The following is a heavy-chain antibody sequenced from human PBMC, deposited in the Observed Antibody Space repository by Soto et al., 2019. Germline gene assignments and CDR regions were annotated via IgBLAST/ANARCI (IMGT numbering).Heavy chain of an antibody. D-gene: IGHD6-19*01. Sequence: QVQLVESGGGVVQPGRSLRLSCAASGFTFSSYGMHWVRQAPGKGLEWVAVISYDGSNKYYADSVKGRFTISRDNSKNPLYLQMNSLRAEDTAVYYCAKGGSSGWYWDYYYYGMDVWGQGTTVTVSS. J-gene: IGHJ6*02. V-gene: IGHV3-30*18. CDR3: AKGGSSGWYWDYYYYGMDV. CDR1: GFTFSSYG. CDR2: ISYDGSNK.